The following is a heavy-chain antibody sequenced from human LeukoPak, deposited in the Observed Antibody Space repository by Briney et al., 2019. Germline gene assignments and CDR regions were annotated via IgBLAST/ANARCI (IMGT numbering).Heavy chain of an antibody. CDR3: ARVRDGYILGYFDY. V-gene: IGHV4-39*01. J-gene: IGHJ4*02. CDR2: IYYSGST. CDR1: GGSISSSSYY. D-gene: IGHD5-24*01. Sequence: SETLSLTCTVSGGSISSSSYYWGWIRQPPGKGLEWIGSIYYSGSTYYNPSLKSRVTISVDTSKNQFSLKLSSVTAADTAVYYCARVRDGYILGYFDYWGQGTLVTVSS.